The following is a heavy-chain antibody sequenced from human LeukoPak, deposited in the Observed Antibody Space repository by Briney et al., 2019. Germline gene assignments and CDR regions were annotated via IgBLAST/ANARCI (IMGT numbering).Heavy chain of an antibody. D-gene: IGHD6-6*01. CDR2: ISYDGSNK. V-gene: IGHV3-30*01. CDR3: ARGLRGVLSSSYDY. J-gene: IGHJ4*02. CDR1: GFTFSSYA. Sequence: PGRSLRLSCAASGFTFSSYAMHWVRQAPGKGLEWVAVISYDGSNKYYADSVKGRFTISRDNSKNTLYLQMNSLRAEDTAVYYCARGLRGVLSSSYDYWGQGTLVIVSS.